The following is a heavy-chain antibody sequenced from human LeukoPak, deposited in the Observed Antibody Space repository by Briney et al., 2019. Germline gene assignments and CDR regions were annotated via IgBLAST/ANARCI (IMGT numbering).Heavy chain of an antibody. J-gene: IGHJ6*02. Sequence: SGGSLRLSCAASGFTFSSYSINWVRQAPGKGLEWVSYISSSSSSIYYADSVKGRFTISRDNAKNSLYLQMNSLRDEDTAVYYCARDAGLRDGYNYYYYGVDVWGQGTTVTVSS. D-gene: IGHD5-24*01. V-gene: IGHV3-48*02. CDR2: ISSSSSSI. CDR3: ARDAGLRDGYNYYYYGVDV. CDR1: GFTFSSYS.